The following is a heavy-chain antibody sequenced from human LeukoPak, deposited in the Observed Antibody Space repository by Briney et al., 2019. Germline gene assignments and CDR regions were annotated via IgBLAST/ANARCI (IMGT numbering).Heavy chain of an antibody. Sequence: SQTLSLTCAISGDSVSSNSAAWNWIRQSPSRGLEWLGRTYYRSKWYNAYAVSVKSRITINPDTSKNQFSLQLNSVTPEDTAVYYCARDGAMVRGVIITYYFDYWGQGTLVTVSS. D-gene: IGHD3-10*01. CDR3: ARDGAMVRGVIITYYFDY. CDR1: GDSVSSNSAA. CDR2: TYYRSKWYN. J-gene: IGHJ4*02. V-gene: IGHV6-1*01.